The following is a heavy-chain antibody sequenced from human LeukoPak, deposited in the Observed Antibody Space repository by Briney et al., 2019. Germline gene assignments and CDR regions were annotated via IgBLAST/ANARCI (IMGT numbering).Heavy chain of an antibody. J-gene: IGHJ4*02. CDR2: IYHGGST. D-gene: IGHD6-19*01. Sequence: SETLSLTCAVSGYSISSGYYWGWLRPPPGKGLEWIGSIYHGGSTNYNPSLKSRVTMSVDTSKNHFSLKLSSVTAADTAVHYCARSQQWLVLLTPLFDYWGQGTLVTVSS. CDR3: ARSQQWLVLLTPLFDY. CDR1: GYSISSGYY. V-gene: IGHV4-38-2*01.